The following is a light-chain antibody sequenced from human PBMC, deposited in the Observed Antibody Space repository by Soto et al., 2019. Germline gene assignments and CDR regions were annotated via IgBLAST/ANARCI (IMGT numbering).Light chain of an antibody. CDR1: SSNIGAEYD. CDR3: QSYDSSLTTFV. J-gene: IGLJ1*01. CDR2: GDN. Sequence: QTLLTQPPSLSGAPGQRVAISCTGSSSNIGAEYDVHWYQQLPGTAPKRLIYGDNNRPSGVPDRFSGSKSGTSASLAITGLQPEDEADYYCQSYDSSLTTFVFGTGTKVTVL. V-gene: IGLV1-40*01.